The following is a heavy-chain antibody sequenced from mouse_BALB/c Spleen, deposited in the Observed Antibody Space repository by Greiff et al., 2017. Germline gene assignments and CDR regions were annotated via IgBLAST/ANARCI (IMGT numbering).Heavy chain of an antibody. CDR3: TREVRQCAY. V-gene: IGHV1-15*01. CDR2: IDPETGGT. Sequence: QVQLQQSGAELVRPGASVTLSCKASGYTFTDYEMHWVKQTPVHGLEWIGAIDPETGGTAYNQKFKGKATLTADKSSSTAYMELRSLTSEDSAVYYCTREVRQCAYWGQGTLVTVSA. CDR1: GYTFTDYE. J-gene: IGHJ3*01. D-gene: IGHD2-14*01.